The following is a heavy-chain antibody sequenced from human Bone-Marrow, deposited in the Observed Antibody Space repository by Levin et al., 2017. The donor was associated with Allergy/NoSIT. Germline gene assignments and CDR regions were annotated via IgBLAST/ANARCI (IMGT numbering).Heavy chain of an antibody. V-gene: IGHV3-23*01. J-gene: IGHJ4*02. CDR2: LLFLFSLP. Sequence: LSFSSPGFTFSSYAMAWVRLPPGPFLSFFSFLLFLFSLPSSADSVKGRFTISRDNFRGVLHLQLNNLRAEDTALYYCAKDYPSNYDSAWGSFDSWGQGTLVTVSS. CDR3: AKDYPSNYDSAWGSFDS. D-gene: IGHD3-16*01. CDR1: GFTFSSYA.